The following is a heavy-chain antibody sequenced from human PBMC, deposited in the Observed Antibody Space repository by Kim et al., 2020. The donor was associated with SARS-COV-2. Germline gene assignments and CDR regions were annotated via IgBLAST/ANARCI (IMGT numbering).Heavy chain of an antibody. J-gene: IGHJ4*02. D-gene: IGHD4-17*01. Sequence: DSVRGRFTISRDNSKNTLYLEMISLRGEDTALYYCVTDRDYGAWRLLGDFWGQGTLVTVSS. CDR3: VTDRDYGAWRLLGDF. V-gene: IGHV3-23*01.